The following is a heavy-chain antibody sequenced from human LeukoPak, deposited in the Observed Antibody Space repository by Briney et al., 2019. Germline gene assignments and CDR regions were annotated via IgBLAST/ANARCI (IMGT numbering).Heavy chain of an antibody. CDR2: VFLSGHT. CDR3: ARVLYSGYRGGDY. V-gene: IGHV4-4*02. D-gene: IGHD5-12*01. Sequence: SETLSLTCGVSGGSITTTNYWGWVRQPPGQGLEWIGEVFLSGHTSFNPSLKSRVTMSLDESKNHLSLNLASVTAADTAVYYCARVLYSGYRGGDYWGQGTLVTVSS. CDR1: GGSITTTNY. J-gene: IGHJ4*02.